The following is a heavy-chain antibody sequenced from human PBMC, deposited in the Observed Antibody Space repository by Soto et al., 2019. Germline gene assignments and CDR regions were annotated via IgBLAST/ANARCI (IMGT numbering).Heavy chain of an antibody. CDR3: ARVQSIAVAGTQLWFGP. CDR2: IYYSGST. CDR1: DGTSGNYC. V-gene: IGHV4-59*01. J-gene: IGHJ5*02. D-gene: IGHD6-19*01. Sequence: IRPLPKSVADGTSGNYCALLLRKNQGKGLEWIGYIYYSGSTNYNPSLKSRVTISVDTSKNQFSLKLSSVTAADTAVYYCARVQSIAVAGTQLWFGPRGQGTLVS.